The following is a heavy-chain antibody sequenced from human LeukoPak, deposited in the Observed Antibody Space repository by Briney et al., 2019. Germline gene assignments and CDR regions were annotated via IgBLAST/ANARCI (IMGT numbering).Heavy chain of an antibody. D-gene: IGHD6-19*01. CDR3: AKDKGGSSGWYGPDAFDI. V-gene: IGHV3-9*01. J-gene: IGHJ3*02. CDR2: ISWNSGSI. CDR1: GFTFDDYA. Sequence: PGMSLRLSCAASGFTFDDYAMHWVRQAPGKGLEWVSGISWNSGSIGYADSVKGRFTISRDNAKNSLYLQMNSLRAEDTALYYCAKDKGGSSGWYGPDAFDIWGQGTMVTVSS.